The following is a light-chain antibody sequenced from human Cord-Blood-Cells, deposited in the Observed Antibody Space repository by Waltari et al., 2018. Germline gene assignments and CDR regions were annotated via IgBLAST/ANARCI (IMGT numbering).Light chain of an antibody. J-gene: IGLJ3*02. V-gene: IGLV5-45*01. CDR3: MIWHSSAWV. CDR1: SGLNVGTYW. Sequence: QAVLTQPASLSASPGASASLTCTLRSGLNVGTYWIYWYQPTPGSPPQYLLRYKSDSDKQQGSGVPSRFSGSKDASANAGFLLISGLQSEDEADYYCMIWHSSAWVFGGGTKLTVL. CDR2: YKSDSDK.